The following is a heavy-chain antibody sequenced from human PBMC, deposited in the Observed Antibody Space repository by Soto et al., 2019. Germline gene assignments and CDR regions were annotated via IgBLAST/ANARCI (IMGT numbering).Heavy chain of an antibody. CDR1: GFTFSSYG. CDR2: IWYDGSNK. D-gene: IGHD6-6*01. J-gene: IGHJ6*02. Sequence: PGGSLRLSCAASGFTFSSYGMHWVRQAPGKGLEWVAVIWYDGSNKYYADSVKGRFTISRDNSKNTLYLQMNSLRAEDTAVYYCARDRIAARAFYYYGMDVWGQGTTVTVS. CDR3: ARDRIAARAFYYYGMDV. V-gene: IGHV3-33*01.